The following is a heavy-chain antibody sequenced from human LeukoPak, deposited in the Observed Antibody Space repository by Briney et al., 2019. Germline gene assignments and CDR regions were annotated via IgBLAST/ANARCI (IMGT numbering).Heavy chain of an antibody. CDR2: IYPGDSDT. D-gene: IGHD4-11*01. CDR1: GYSFTSYW. J-gene: IGHJ5*02. V-gene: IGHV5-51*01. Sequence: GESLKISCKGSGYSFTSYWIGWVRQLPGKGLEWMGIIYPGDSDTRYSPSFQGQVTISADKSISTAYLQWSSLKASDTAMYYCARLKAPWGHDYSNYGGGFDPWGQGTLVTVSS. CDR3: ARLKAPWGHDYSNYGGGFDP.